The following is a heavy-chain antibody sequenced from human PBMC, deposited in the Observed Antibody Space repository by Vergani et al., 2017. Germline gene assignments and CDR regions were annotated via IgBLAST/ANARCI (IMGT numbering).Heavy chain of an antibody. CDR3: VRHQLAYSESHHLDS. J-gene: IGHJ4*02. CDR1: GYSSQDSW. CDR2: IGLDVADT. V-gene: IGHV5-51*04. D-gene: IGHD4-11*01. Sequence: EVQLVQSGAEVKTPGEPLKISCTTSGYSSQDSWIAWVRQKPGKGLEWMGIIGLDVADTRYSPSFQGQVTISADRPMRSAYLQWTSLKASDTAIYYCVRHQLAYSESHHLDSWGQGTLVTVTS.